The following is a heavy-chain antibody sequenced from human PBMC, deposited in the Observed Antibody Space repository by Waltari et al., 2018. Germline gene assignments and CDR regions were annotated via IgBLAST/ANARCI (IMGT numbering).Heavy chain of an antibody. CDR3: AKWDVGSNYYDSSGFDY. V-gene: IGHV3-30*02. CDR1: GFTFSSYG. CDR2: IRYDGSNK. Sequence: QVQLVESGGGVVQPGGSLRLSCAASGFTFSSYGMHWVRQAPGKGLEWVAFIRYDGSNKYYAESVKGRFTISRDNSKNTLYLQMNSLRAEDTAVYYCAKWDVGSNYYDSSGFDYWGQGTLVTVSS. D-gene: IGHD3-22*01. J-gene: IGHJ4*02.